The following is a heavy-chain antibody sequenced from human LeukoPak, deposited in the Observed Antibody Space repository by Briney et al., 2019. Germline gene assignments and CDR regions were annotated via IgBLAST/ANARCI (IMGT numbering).Heavy chain of an antibody. D-gene: IGHD3-22*01. CDR2: ISAYNGDT. CDR1: GFTFTSYA. V-gene: IGHV1-18*01. Sequence: ASVKVSCRASGFTFTSYAISWIRQAPGQGLEWMGWISAYNGDTNYAQKLQGRITMTTDTSTTTAYMELRSLRSDDTAVYYCARDSKYYYDTSRWRPLVDYWGQEPWSPSPQ. J-gene: IGHJ4*01. CDR3: ARDSKYYYDTSRWRPLVDY.